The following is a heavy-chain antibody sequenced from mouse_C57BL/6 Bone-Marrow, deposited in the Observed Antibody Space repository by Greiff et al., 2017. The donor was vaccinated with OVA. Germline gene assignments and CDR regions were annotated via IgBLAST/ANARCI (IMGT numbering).Heavy chain of an antibody. J-gene: IGHJ1*03. D-gene: IGHD1-1*01. CDR2: IYPGDGDT. Sequence: VQLQQSGPELVKPGASVKISCKASGYAFSSSWMNWVKQRPGKGLEWIGRIYPGDGDTNYNGKFKGKATLTADKSSSTAYMQLSSLTSEDSAVYFCAREVLLRSYFDVWGTGTTVTVSS. CDR1: GYAFSSSW. CDR3: AREVLLRSYFDV. V-gene: IGHV1-82*01.